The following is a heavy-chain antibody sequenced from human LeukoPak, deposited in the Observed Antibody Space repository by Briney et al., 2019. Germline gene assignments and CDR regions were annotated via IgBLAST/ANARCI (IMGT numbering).Heavy chain of an antibody. CDR3: AIEAYDFWSGYFPGYY. CDR1: GFTVSSNY. Sequence: GGSLRLSCAASGFTVSSNYMSWVRQAPGKGLEWVLFISGSDGSTYYADSVQGRFTISRDNSKNTLYLQMNSLRAEDTAVYYCAIEAYDFWSGYFPGYYWGQGTLVTVSS. CDR2: ISGSDGST. D-gene: IGHD3-3*01. J-gene: IGHJ4*02. V-gene: IGHV3-53*05.